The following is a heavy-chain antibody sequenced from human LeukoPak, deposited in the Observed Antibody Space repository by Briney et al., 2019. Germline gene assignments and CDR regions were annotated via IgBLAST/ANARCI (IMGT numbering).Heavy chain of an antibody. D-gene: IGHD4-23*01. CDR1: GFTFSSYG. J-gene: IGHJ2*01. Sequence: GALRLSCAASGFTFSSYGMSWVRQAPGKGLEWVSAISGSGGSTYYADSVKGRFTISRDNSKNSLYLQMNSLRAEDTALYYCPKSVYGGSYWYFDLWGRGTLVTVSS. V-gene: IGHV3-23*01. CDR3: PKSVYGGSYWYFDL. CDR2: ISGSGGST.